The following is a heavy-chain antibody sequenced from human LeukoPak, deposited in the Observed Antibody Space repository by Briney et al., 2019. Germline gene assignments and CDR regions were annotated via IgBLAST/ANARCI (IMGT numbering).Heavy chain of an antibody. D-gene: IGHD1-1*01. CDR3: ARTRRYMAFDI. CDR1: GGSISSGGYS. J-gene: IGHJ3*02. Sequence: SETLSLTCAVSGGSISSGGYSWSWIRQPAGKGLEWIGYIYHSGSTYYNPSLKSRVTISVDRSKNQFSLKLSSVTAADTAVYYCARTRRYMAFDIWGQGTMVTVSS. V-gene: IGHV4-30-2*01. CDR2: IYHSGST.